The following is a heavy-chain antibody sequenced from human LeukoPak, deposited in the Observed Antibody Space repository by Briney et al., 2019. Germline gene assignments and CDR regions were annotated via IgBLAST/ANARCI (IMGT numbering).Heavy chain of an antibody. CDR2: IKSNNDGGTT. Sequence: GGSLRLSCAASGFIFNRAWMNWVRQAPGKGPEWVGRIKSNNDGGTTDYASPVEGRFIISRDDSKNTIYLQMNRLIIDDTAIYYCTPVMVEDRGFWGQGTLVTVSS. CDR1: GFIFNRAW. V-gene: IGHV3-15*01. CDR3: TPVMVEDRGF. J-gene: IGHJ4*02. D-gene: IGHD2-21*01.